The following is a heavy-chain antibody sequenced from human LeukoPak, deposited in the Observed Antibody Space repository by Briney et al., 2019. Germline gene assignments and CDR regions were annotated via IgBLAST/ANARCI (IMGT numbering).Heavy chain of an antibody. D-gene: IGHD3-22*01. CDR3: ARVIRTYNYDSSGFDY. Sequence: GGSLRLSCAASGFTFSTYSMHWVRQAPGKGLEWVSSISSSSSYIYYADSVKGRFTISRDNAENSLYLQMNSLRAEDTAVYYCARVIRTYNYDSSGFDYWGQGTLVTVSP. V-gene: IGHV3-21*01. J-gene: IGHJ4*02. CDR1: GFTFSTYS. CDR2: ISSSSSYI.